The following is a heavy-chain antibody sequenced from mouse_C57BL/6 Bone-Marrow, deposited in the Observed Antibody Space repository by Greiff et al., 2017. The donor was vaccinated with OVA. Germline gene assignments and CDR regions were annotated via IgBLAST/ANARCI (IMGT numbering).Heavy chain of an antibody. CDR3: ARGERGSCAY. Sequence: EVMLVESGGGLVKPGGSLKLSCAASGFTFSDYGMHWVRQAPEKGLEWVAYISSGSSTIYYADTVKGRFPISRDNAKNTLFLQMTSLRSEDTDMYYCARGERGSCAYWGQGTLVTVSA. J-gene: IGHJ3*01. CDR1: GFTFSDYG. CDR2: ISSGSSTI. V-gene: IGHV5-17*01.